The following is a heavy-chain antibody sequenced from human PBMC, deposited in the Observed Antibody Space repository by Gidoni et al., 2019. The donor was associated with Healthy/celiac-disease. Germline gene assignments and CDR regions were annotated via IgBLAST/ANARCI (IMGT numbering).Heavy chain of an antibody. CDR2: IYSGGST. Sequence: EVQLVESGGGLVQPGGSLELSCAASGFTVSSRYMSWVRQAPGTGLEWVSVIYSGGSTYYADSVKGRFTISRHNSKNTLYLQMNSLRAEDTAVYYCARGGSYYFDYWGQGTLVTVSS. D-gene: IGHD1-26*01. V-gene: IGHV3-53*04. J-gene: IGHJ4*02. CDR1: GFTVSSRY. CDR3: ARGGSYYFDY.